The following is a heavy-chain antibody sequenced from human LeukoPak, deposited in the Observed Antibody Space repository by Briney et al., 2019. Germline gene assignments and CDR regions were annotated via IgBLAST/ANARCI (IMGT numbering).Heavy chain of an antibody. J-gene: IGHJ4*02. CDR3: ARDPSRSWWGYFDY. CDR1: GFTLSSHA. D-gene: IGHD6-13*01. V-gene: IGHV3-23*01. Sequence: GGSLRLSCAASGFTLSSHAMSWVRQAPGKGLEWISSFSESSGSPHYADSVKGRFTISRDISKNTLYLHMNSLRAEDTAVYYCARDPSRSWWGYFDYWGQGALVTVSS. CDR2: FSESSGSP.